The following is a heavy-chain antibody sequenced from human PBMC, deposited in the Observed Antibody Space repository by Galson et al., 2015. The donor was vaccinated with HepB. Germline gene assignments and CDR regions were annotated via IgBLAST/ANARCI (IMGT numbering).Heavy chain of an antibody. CDR2: INPTGSST. J-gene: IGHJ4*02. CDR3: ARDYGGYCTSTSCPVGSSFDY. V-gene: IGHV1-46*01. Sequence: SVKVSCKASGYTFTSYYMHWVRQAPGQGLEWMGIINPTGSSTIYAQKFQGRVTMTRDTSTTTVSMELSSLRSEDTAVYYCARDYGGYCTSTSCPVGSSFDYWGQGTLVTVSS. D-gene: IGHD2-2*01. CDR1: GYTFTSYY.